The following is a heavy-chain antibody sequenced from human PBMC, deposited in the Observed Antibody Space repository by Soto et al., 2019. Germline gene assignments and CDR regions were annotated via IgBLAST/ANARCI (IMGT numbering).Heavy chain of an antibody. CDR2: ISYDGSNK. V-gene: IGHV3-30-3*01. CDR1: GFTFSSYA. CDR3: ARGSGSYYTITYYFDY. D-gene: IGHD3-10*01. J-gene: IGHJ4*02. Sequence: GGSLRLSCAASGFTFSSYAMHWVRQAPGKGLEWVAVISYDGSNKYYADSVKGRFTISRDNSKNTLYLQMNSLRAEDTAVYYCARGSGSYYTITYYFDYWGQGTLVTVSS.